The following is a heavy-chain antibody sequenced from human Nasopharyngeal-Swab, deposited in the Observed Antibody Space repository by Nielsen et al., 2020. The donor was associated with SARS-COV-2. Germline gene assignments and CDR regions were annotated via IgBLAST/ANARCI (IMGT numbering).Heavy chain of an antibody. CDR2: VRSKANNYAT. CDR1: GFTFSDSA. V-gene: IGHV3-73*01. CDR3: TRCGGGCYSGRDY. D-gene: IGHD2-15*01. Sequence: GESLKISCAASGFTFSDSAVHWVRQASGKGLEWVGRVRSKANNYATAYAASVKGRFTISRDDPTNTAYLQMNSLKTEDTAVYYCTRCGGGCYSGRDYWGQGTLVTVSS. J-gene: IGHJ4*02.